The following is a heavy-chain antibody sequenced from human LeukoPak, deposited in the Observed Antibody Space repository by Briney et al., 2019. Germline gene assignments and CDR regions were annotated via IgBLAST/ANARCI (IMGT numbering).Heavy chain of an antibody. CDR2: IAHDSTTI. J-gene: IGHJ4*02. CDR3: ARATRNGYDY. D-gene: IGHD5-24*01. V-gene: IGHV3-48*01. CDR1: GFTFRIYG. Sequence: GGSLRLSCAASGFTFRIYGLNWVRQAPGKGPEWVSYIAHDSTTIYYKDSVKGRFTMSRDKARTSLYLQMTSLRAEDTAMYYCARATRNGYDYWGQGTLVTVSS.